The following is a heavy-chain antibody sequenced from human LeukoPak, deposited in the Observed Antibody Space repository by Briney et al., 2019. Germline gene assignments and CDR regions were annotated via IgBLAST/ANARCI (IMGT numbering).Heavy chain of an antibody. Sequence: ASVKVSCKASRYTFNEYAMIWVRQAPGQGLEWMGWISAYNGNTNYAQKLQGRVTMTTDTSTSTAYMELRSLRSDDTAVYYCARELKTAVSVYYFDYWGQGTLVTVFS. CDR2: ISAYNGNT. J-gene: IGHJ4*02. V-gene: IGHV1-18*01. CDR1: RYTFNEYA. CDR3: ARELKTAVSVYYFDY. D-gene: IGHD6-19*01.